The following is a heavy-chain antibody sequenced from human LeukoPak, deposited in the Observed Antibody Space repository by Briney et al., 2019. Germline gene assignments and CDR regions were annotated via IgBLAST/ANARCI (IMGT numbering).Heavy chain of an antibody. CDR1: GFTFSSYA. J-gene: IGHJ5*02. V-gene: IGHV3-23*01. Sequence: GGSLRLSCAASGFTFSSYAMSWVRQAPGKGLEWVSAISGSGGSTYYADSVKGRFTISRDNSKNTLYLQMNSLRAEDTAVYYCARGPYKAAAGTFWFDPWGQGTLVTVSS. D-gene: IGHD6-13*01. CDR2: ISGSGGST. CDR3: ARGPYKAAAGTFWFDP.